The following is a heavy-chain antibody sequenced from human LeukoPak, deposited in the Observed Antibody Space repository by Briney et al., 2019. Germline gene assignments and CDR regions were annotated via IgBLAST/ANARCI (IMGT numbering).Heavy chain of an antibody. V-gene: IGHV3-23*01. CDR2: ISGSGGST. CDR3: AKGYYYDSSGYLGANDY. D-gene: IGHD3-22*01. J-gene: IGHJ4*02. CDR1: GFTFSSYA. Sequence: GGSLRLSCAASGFTFSSYAMSWVRQAPGKGLEWVSAISGSGGSTYYADSVKGRFTISRDNSKNTLYLQMNSLRAEDTAVYYCAKGYYYDSSGYLGANDYWGQGTLVTVSS.